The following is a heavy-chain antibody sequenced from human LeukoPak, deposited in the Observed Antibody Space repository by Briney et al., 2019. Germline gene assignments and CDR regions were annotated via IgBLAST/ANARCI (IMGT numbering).Heavy chain of an antibody. V-gene: IGHV4-59*08. CDR1: GGSISSYY. CDR2: LYTSGST. J-gene: IGHJ4*02. D-gene: IGHD2-21*02. CDR3: ARHRAYCGGDCSVDY. Sequence: SETLSLTCTVSGGSISSYYWSWIRQPPGKGLEWIGYLYTSGSTNYNPSLKSRVTISVDTSKNQFSLNLSSVTAADTAVYYCARHRAYCGGDCSVDYWGQGTLVTVSS.